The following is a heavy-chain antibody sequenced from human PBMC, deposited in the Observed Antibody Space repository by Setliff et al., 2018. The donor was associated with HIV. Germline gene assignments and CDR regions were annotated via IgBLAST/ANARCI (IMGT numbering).Heavy chain of an antibody. D-gene: IGHD1-26*01. CDR3: ARWEAAQKAFDI. CDR1: GVSITSYY. CDR2: GHYSGKT. Sequence: SETLSLTCTVSGVSITSYYWNWIRQPPGKGLEWIGYGHYSGKTKQNPSLRSRVTISVDTSKNQLSLTLYSVSAADTAVYYCARWEAAQKAFDIWGHGTMVTVSS. J-gene: IGHJ3*02. V-gene: IGHV4-59*08.